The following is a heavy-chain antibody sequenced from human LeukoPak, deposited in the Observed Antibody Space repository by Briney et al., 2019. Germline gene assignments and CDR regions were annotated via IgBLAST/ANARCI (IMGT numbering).Heavy chain of an antibody. Sequence: SGTLSLTCTVSGDSLNTYYWTWIRQTPGKELEWIGFVASSGTSNYNPSLKSRVSISIDTSKNQFSLALTSVTPADTAVYYCARVVRGVVTSNWFDPWGQGTLVSVSS. CDR1: GDSLNTYY. J-gene: IGHJ5*02. V-gene: IGHV4-59*01. D-gene: IGHD2-21*02. CDR3: ARVVRGVVTSNWFDP. CDR2: VASSGTS.